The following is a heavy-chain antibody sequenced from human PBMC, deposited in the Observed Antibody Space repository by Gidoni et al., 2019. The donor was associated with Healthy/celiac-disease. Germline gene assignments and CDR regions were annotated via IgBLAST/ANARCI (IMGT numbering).Heavy chain of an antibody. CDR2: IRSKAYGGTT. CDR3: TRVKVDTAMVVVYYFDY. Sequence: EVQLVESGGGLVKPGRSLRLSCTASGFTFGDYALSWFRQAPGKGLEWVGFIRSKAYGGTTEYAASVKGRFTISRDDSKSIAYLQMNSLKTEDTAVYYCTRVKVDTAMVVVYYFDYWGQGTLVTVSS. J-gene: IGHJ4*02. CDR1: GFTFGDYA. D-gene: IGHD5-18*01. V-gene: IGHV3-49*05.